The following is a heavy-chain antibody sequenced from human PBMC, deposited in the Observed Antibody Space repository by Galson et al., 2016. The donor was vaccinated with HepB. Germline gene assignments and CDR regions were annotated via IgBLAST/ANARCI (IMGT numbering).Heavy chain of an antibody. CDR3: AREDWHFDL. Sequence: SLRLSCAASGFSFDESAMHWVRQAPGKGLEWVSGISWNSGSVGSVDSVKGRFSISRANAKNSLYLQMNSLRVEDTAIYYCAREDWHFDLWGRGTLVTVSS. J-gene: IGHJ2*01. CDR2: ISWNSGSV. V-gene: IGHV3-9*01. CDR1: GFSFDESA.